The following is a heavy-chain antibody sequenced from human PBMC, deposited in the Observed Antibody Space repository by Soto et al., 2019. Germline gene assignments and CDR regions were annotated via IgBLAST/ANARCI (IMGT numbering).Heavy chain of an antibody. CDR3: TTGNVLRLHPTH. Sequence: ESGGGLVKPGGSLRLSCAASGFTFSNAWMSWVRQAPGKGLEWVGRIKSKTDGGTTDYAAPVKGRFTISRDDSKNTLYLQMNSLKTEDTAVYYCTTGNVLRLHPTHWGQGTLVTVSS. CDR2: IKSKTDGGTT. D-gene: IGHD4-4*01. V-gene: IGHV3-15*01. J-gene: IGHJ4*02. CDR1: GFTFSNAW.